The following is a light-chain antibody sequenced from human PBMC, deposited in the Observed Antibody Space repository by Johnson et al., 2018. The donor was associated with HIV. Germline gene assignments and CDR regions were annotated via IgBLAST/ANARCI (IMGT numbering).Light chain of an antibody. CDR2: ETN. CDR1: SSNVGNNY. V-gene: IGLV1-51*02. J-gene: IGLJ1*01. Sequence: HSVLTQPPSVSAAPGQKVTISCSGSSSNVGNNYVSWYQQLPGAAPKLLIYETNKRPSGIPDRFSGSKSGTSATLGITGLQTGDEADYYCGTWDSSLGASYVFGTGTKVAVL. CDR3: GTWDSSLGASYV.